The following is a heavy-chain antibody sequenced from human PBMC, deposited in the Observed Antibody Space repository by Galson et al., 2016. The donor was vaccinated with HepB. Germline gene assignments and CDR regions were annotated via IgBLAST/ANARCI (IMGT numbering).Heavy chain of an antibody. CDR2: IWFDGSQE. CDR3: ARGIEALDH. V-gene: IGHV3-33*03. CDR1: GFIFSNYG. D-gene: IGHD3-3*02. J-gene: IGHJ4*02. Sequence: SLRLSCAASGFIFSNYGMHWVRQAPGKGLEWVAVIWFDGSQEYYADSVRGRFIISRDNSKNTLYLQMNSLRDEDTAVYYCARGIEALDHWGPGTLVTVSS.